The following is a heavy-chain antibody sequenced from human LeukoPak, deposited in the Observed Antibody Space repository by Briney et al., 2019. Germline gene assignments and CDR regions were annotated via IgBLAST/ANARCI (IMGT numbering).Heavy chain of an antibody. CDR2: ISSSSSYI. V-gene: IGHV3-21*01. CDR3: ARDKMVGPTKFDS. CDR1: GFTFSSYS. Sequence: GGSLRLSCAASGFTFSSYSMNWVRQAPGKGLEWVSSISSSSSYIYYADSVKGRFTISRDNAKNSLYLQMNSLRAEDTAVYYCARDKMVGPTKFDSWGQGTLVTVSS. D-gene: IGHD1-26*01. J-gene: IGHJ4*02.